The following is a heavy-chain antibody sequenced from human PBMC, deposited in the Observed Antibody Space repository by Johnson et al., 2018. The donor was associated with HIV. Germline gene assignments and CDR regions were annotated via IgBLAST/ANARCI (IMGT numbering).Heavy chain of an antibody. V-gene: IGHV3-74*02. D-gene: IGHD3-10*01. CDR3: ARSPGEADAFDI. CDR1: GFTFSSYW. J-gene: IGHJ3*02. CDR2: INSDGSST. Sequence: EVQLVESGGGLVQPGGSLRLSCAASGFTFSSYWMHWVRQAPGKGLVWVSRINSDGSSTSYADSVKGRFTISRDNAKNTLCLQMNSLRAEDTAMYYCARSPGEADAFDIWGQGTMVTVSS.